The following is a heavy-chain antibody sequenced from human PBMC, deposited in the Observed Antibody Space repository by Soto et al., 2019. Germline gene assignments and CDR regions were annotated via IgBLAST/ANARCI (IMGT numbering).Heavy chain of an antibody. V-gene: IGHV1-69*06. CDR3: AAVGNIAAAGTGWFDP. Sequence: QVQLVQSGAEVKKPGSSVKVSCKASGGTFSSYAISWVRQAPGQGLEWMGGIIPIFGTANYAQKFQGRVTITADKSTSTAYMEPSSLRSEDTAVYYCAAVGNIAAAGTGWFDPWGQGTLVTVSS. J-gene: IGHJ5*02. CDR1: GGTFSSYA. CDR2: IIPIFGTA. D-gene: IGHD6-13*01.